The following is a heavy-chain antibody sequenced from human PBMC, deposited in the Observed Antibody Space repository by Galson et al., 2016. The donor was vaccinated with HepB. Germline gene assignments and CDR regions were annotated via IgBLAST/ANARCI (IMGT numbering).Heavy chain of an antibody. CDR1: GYTFTNYG. CDR3: ARDPRSGHPDY. CDR2: ISAYNGDT. V-gene: IGHV1-18*01. J-gene: IGHJ4*02. Sequence: SVKVSCKASGYTFTNYGISWVRQAPGRGLEWMGWISAYNGDTTYAQKLQGRVTVTTDTSTSTAYMEVRNLRSDDTAVYYCARDPRSGHPDYWGQGTLVTVSS.